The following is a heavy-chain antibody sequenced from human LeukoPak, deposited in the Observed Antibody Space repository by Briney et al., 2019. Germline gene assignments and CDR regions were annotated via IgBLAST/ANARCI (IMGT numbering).Heavy chain of an antibody. D-gene: IGHD3-3*01. CDR3: AKDVYDFWSGYYPNDAFDI. J-gene: IGHJ3*02. Sequence: PGGSLRLSCAASGFTFSSYDMHWVRQATGKGLEWVSAIGTAGDTNYPGSVKGRFTISRENSKNTLYLQMNSLRAEDTAVYYCAKDVYDFWSGYYPNDAFDIWGQGTMVTVSS. CDR2: IGTAGDT. CDR1: GFTFSSYD. V-gene: IGHV3-13*01.